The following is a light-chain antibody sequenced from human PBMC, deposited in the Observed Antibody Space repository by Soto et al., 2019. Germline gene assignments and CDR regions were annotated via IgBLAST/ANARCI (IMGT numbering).Light chain of an antibody. V-gene: IGKV3-20*01. CDR1: QSVSSSY. J-gene: IGKJ4*01. CDR2: GAS. CDR3: QQYGSSPLT. Sequence: EIVLTQSPVTLSLSPGARATLSCRASQSVSSSYLAWYQQKPGQAPRLLIYGASSRATGIPDRFSGSGSGTDVTITISRLEPEDFAVYYCQQYGSSPLTFGGGTKVDIK.